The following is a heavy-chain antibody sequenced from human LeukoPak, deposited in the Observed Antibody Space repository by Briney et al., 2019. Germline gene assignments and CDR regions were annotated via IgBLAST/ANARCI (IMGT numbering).Heavy chain of an antibody. V-gene: IGHV3-30*04. CDR3: ARQPLDYSSSWFDP. Sequence: GGSLRLSCAASGFTFSSYAMHWVRQAPGKGLEWVAVISYDGSNKYYADSVKGRFTISRDNSKNTLYLQMNSLRAEDTAVYYCARQPLDYSSSWFDPWGQGTLVIVSS. J-gene: IGHJ5*02. CDR1: GFTFSSYA. D-gene: IGHD6-13*01. CDR2: ISYDGSNK.